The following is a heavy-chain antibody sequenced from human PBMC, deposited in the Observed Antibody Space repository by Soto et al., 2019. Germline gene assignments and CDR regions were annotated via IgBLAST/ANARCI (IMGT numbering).Heavy chain of an antibody. Sequence: SVKVSCKASGGTFSSYAISWVRQAPGQGLEWMGGIIPIFGTANYAQKFQGGVTITADESTSTAYMELSSLRSEDTAVYYCARTYYYDSSGYLPFDYWGQGTLVTVSS. J-gene: IGHJ4*02. CDR1: GGTFSSYA. V-gene: IGHV1-69*13. CDR3: ARTYYYDSSGYLPFDY. D-gene: IGHD3-22*01. CDR2: IIPIFGTA.